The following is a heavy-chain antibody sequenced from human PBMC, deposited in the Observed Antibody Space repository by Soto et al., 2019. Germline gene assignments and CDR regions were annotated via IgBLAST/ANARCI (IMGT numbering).Heavy chain of an antibody. Sequence: SETLSLTCSFSGGFISSGGYFWTWIRQHPGKGLEWIGYISNSGKTNYNPSLKSRLTISVDTSKDQFSLKLSSVTAADTAVYFCARSGNWNDFDYWGQGTLVTVS. CDR1: GGFISSGGYF. D-gene: IGHD1-1*01. V-gene: IGHV4-31*03. CDR2: ISNSGKT. J-gene: IGHJ4*02. CDR3: ARSGNWNDFDY.